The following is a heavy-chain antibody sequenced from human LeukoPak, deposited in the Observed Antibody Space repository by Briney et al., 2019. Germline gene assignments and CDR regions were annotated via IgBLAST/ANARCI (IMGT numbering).Heavy chain of an antibody. D-gene: IGHD3-10*01. V-gene: IGHV4-34*01. CDR2: INHSGST. Sequence: SETLSLTCAVYGGSFSAYYWNWIRQSPGKGLEWIGEINHSGSTKYNPSLKSRVSISVDKPKNQFSLRLNSVTAADAAVYYCASRPFHYGFRTHFDSWGQGTLITVSS. CDR1: GGSFSAYY. CDR3: ASRPFHYGFRTHFDS. J-gene: IGHJ4*02.